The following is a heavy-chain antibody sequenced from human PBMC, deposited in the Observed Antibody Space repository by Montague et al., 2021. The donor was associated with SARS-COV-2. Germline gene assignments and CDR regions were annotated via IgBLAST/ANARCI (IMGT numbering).Heavy chain of an antibody. CDR3: ARLGYGGGWLNSDWFDP. Sequence: SETLSLTCSVSGDSIRSSGYYWGWIRQPPGKGLEWIGTVYYSGSTNYNPSLKSRVTMSVDTSKNQFSLKLSSVTAADTAVYYCARLGYGGGWLNSDWFDPWGQGTMVTVSS. J-gene: IGHJ5*02. CDR1: GDSIRSSGYY. D-gene: IGHD3-22*01. CDR2: VYYSGST. V-gene: IGHV4-39*01.